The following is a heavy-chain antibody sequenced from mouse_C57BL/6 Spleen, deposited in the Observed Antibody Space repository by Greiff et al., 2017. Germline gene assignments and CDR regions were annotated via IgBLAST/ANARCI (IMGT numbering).Heavy chain of an antibody. D-gene: IGHD2-1*01. V-gene: IGHV1-82*01. CDR1: GYAFSSSW. J-gene: IGHJ3*01. CDR2: IYPGDGDT. CDR3: AKGGLYYGNYGGFAY. Sequence: QVQLQQSGPELVKPGASVKISCKASGYAFSSSWMNWVKQRPGKGLEWIGRIYPGDGDTNYNGKFKGKATLTADKSSSTAYMQLSSLTSEDSAVYFCAKGGLYYGNYGGFAYWGQGTLVTVSA.